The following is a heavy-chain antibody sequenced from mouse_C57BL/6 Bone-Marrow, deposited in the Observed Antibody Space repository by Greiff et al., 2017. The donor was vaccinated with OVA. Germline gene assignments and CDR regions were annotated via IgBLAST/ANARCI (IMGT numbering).Heavy chain of an antibody. CDR1: GYTFTDYY. Sequence: VQLQQPGPELVKPGASVKISCKASGYTFTDYYMNWVKQSHGKSLEWIGDINPNNGGTSYNQKFKGKATLTVDKSSSTAYMELRSLTSEDSAVYYCAREGIYYGNPWFAYWGQGTLVTVSA. D-gene: IGHD2-1*01. J-gene: IGHJ3*01. CDR2: INPNNGGT. V-gene: IGHV1-26*01. CDR3: AREGIYYGNPWFAY.